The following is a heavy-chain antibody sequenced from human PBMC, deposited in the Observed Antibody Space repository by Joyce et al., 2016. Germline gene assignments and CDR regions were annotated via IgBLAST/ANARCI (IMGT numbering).Heavy chain of an antibody. D-gene: IGHD5-18*01. J-gene: IGHJ4*02. CDR3: ATDEYSYGYGLDY. Sequence: EVQLVESGGALVQPGGSLRLSCAASGFTFSDYWMHWVRQVPGKGLVWVSRINSDGSTTDYADSVKGPFTISRDDAKNTLCLKMNSLRAEDTAVYYCATDEYSYGYGLDYWGQGTLVPVSS. V-gene: IGHV3-74*01. CDR1: GFTFSDYW. CDR2: INSDGSTT.